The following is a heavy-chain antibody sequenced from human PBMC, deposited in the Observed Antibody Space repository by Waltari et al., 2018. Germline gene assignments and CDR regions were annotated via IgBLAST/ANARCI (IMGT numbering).Heavy chain of an antibody. CDR1: GVSITSNRHY. J-gene: IGHJ3*01. CDR2: MSYSGAT. D-gene: IGHD5-12*01. CDR3: ATYIGASVGTAAFDV. V-gene: IGHV4-39*01. Sequence: QLQLQESGPGLVKPSAPLSLTCSVSGVSITSNRHYWGWIRQPPGQGLEWIGTMSYSGATYSSPSLKSRVTISRDTSKNQLSLKLGSVTAADTAVYYCATYIGASVGTAAFDVWGQGT.